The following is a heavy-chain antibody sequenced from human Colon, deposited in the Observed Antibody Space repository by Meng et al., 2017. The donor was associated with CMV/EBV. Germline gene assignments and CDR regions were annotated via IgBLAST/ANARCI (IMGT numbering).Heavy chain of an antibody. D-gene: IGHD3-22*01. V-gene: IGHV1-46*01. CDR2: VHPSCSSP. Sequence: EASGSTFGNYYIPWVRPAPGQGLGWLGTVHPSCSSPTLAQEFHGRVIMTKDTSTNTVHMDLSALTSEDTAVYFCAKEYPASGYFDDWGQGTLVTVSS. J-gene: IGHJ4*02. CDR1: GSTFGNYY. CDR3: AKEYPASGYFDD.